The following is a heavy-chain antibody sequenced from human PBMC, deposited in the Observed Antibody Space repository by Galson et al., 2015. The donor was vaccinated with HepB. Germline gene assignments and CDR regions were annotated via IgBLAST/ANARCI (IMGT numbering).Heavy chain of an antibody. CDR3: ARKGLRLLDSFDI. Sequence: SETLSLTCTVSGGSISSSSYYWGWIRQPPGKGLEWIGTFYYTGSTYYNPSLKSRVTISVDTSKKKFSLKLSSVTAADTAVYYCARKGLRLLDSFDIWGQGTMVTVSS. J-gene: IGHJ3*02. D-gene: IGHD3-3*01. CDR2: FYYTGST. V-gene: IGHV4-39*01. CDR1: GGSISSSSYY.